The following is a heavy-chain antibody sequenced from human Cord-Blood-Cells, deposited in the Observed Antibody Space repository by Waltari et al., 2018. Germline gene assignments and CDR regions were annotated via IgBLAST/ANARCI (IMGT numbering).Heavy chain of an antibody. CDR1: GYTFTSYD. Sequence: QVQLVQSGAEVKKPGASVKVSCKASGYTFTSYDINWVRQATGQGVEWMGWMNPKSGNTGYAQKFQGRVTIPRNTSISTAYMELSSLRSEDTAVYYCARGRTGPYDAFDIWGQGTMVTVSS. V-gene: IGHV1-8*03. D-gene: IGHD3-9*01. J-gene: IGHJ3*02. CDR2: MNPKSGNT. CDR3: ARGRTGPYDAFDI.